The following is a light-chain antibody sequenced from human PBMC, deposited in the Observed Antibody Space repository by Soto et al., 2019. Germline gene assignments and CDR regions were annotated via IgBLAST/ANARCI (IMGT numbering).Light chain of an antibody. CDR2: GAS. Sequence: EILMTQSQATLSFSPGERATLSCRASQSISSNVAWYQQKPGQAPRLLIYGASTRATGVPARFSGGGSGTEFTLTISSLQSEDFAVYFCQQYKDWPPYTFGQGTKREIK. V-gene: IGKV3-15*01. J-gene: IGKJ2*01. CDR3: QQYKDWPPYT. CDR1: QSISSN.